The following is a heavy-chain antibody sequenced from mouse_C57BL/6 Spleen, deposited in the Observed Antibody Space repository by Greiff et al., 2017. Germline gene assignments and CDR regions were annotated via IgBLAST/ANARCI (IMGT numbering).Heavy chain of an antibody. Sequence: VQLQQSGAELVKPGASVKLSCTASGFTIKGYYMHWVKPRTEQGLEWIGWIDPEDGETTYAPQFQGKATITADTSSNTAYLPLSSLTSEDTAVYYCARWDDYDVVDWFAYWGQGTLVTVSA. D-gene: IGHD2-4*01. CDR3: ARWDDYDVVDWFAY. CDR2: IDPEDGET. J-gene: IGHJ3*01. V-gene: IGHV14-2*01. CDR1: GFTIKGYY.